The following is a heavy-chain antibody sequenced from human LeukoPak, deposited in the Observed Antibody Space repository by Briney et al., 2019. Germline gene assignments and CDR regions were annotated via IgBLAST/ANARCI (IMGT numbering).Heavy chain of an antibody. CDR2: ISSSSSYI. CDR3: ARGDTAMVSRADYFDY. J-gene: IGHJ4*02. CDR1: GFSLSSYT. D-gene: IGHD5-18*01. Sequence: GGSLRLSCTSSGFSLSSYTINWVRQAPGKGLEWVSSISSSSSYIYYADSVKGRFTISRDNAKNSLYLQMNSLRAEDTAVYYCARGDTAMVSRADYFDYRGQGTLVTVSS. V-gene: IGHV3-21*01.